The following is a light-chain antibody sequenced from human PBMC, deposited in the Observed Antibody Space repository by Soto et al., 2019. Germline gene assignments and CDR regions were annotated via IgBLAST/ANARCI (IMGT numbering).Light chain of an antibody. J-gene: IGKJ1*01. CDR3: QQHSHWPPWT. CDR2: GAS. V-gene: IGKV3-11*01. Sequence: EVVLTQSPATLSLSPGERATLSCRASENVRTFVDWYQQKPGQAPRLLIYGASNRATGIPARFSGSGSGTDFTLTIRNLEPEDFAVYYCQQHSHWPPWTFGQGTRVEI. CDR1: ENVRTF.